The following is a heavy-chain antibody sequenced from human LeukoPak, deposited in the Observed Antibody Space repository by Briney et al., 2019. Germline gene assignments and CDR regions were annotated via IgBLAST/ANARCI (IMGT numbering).Heavy chain of an antibody. CDR1: GGSTGSSTW. J-gene: IGHJ3*02. D-gene: IGHD1-26*01. Sequence: SGTLSLTWAVSGGSTGSSTWWSWVRPPPGKGLEGIGEIYHSGSTNYNPSLKSRVTISVDKSKNQFSLKLSSVTAADTAVYYCARNGGKWELKGAFDIWGQGTMVTVSS. CDR3: ARNGGKWELKGAFDI. V-gene: IGHV4-4*02. CDR2: IYHSGST.